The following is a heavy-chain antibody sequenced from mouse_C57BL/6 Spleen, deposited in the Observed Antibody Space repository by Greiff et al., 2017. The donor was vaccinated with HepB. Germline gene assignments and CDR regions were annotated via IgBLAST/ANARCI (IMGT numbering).Heavy chain of an antibody. Sequence: QVQLQQPGAELVMPGASVKLSCKASGYTFTSYWMHWVKQRPGQGLEWIGEIDPSDSYTNYNQKFKGKSTLTVDKSSSTAYMQLSSLTSEDSAVYYCARGSYYDYPAWFAYWGQGTLVTVSA. CDR1: GYTFTSYW. D-gene: IGHD2-4*01. J-gene: IGHJ3*01. CDR2: IDPSDSYT. V-gene: IGHV1-69*01. CDR3: ARGSYYDYPAWFAY.